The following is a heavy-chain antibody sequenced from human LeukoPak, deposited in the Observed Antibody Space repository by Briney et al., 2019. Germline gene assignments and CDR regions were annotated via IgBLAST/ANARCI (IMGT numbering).Heavy chain of an antibody. D-gene: IGHD2-2*01. V-gene: IGHV4-34*01. J-gene: IGHJ6*03. CDR1: GGSFSGYY. CDR3: ARLGRNCSSTSCYRGYYYYYMDV. CDR2: INHSGST. Sequence: SETLSLTCAVYGGSFSGYYWSWIRQPPGKGLEWIGEINHSGSTNYNPSLKSRVTISVDTSKNQFSLKLSSVTAADTAVYYCARLGRNCSSTSCYRGYYYYYMDVWGKGTTVTVSS.